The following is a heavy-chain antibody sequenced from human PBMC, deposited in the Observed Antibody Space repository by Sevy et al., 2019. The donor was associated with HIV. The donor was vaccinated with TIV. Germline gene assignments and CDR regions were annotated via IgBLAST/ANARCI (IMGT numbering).Heavy chain of an antibody. Sequence: SETLSLTCTVSGGSISRYYWSWIRQPPGKGLEWIGYISYSGSTNANPSLRSRVTISIDTFKNQFSLRLSSVSAADRAVYYCARGGGRTDWGMDVWGPGTTVTVSS. D-gene: IGHD1-1*01. CDR2: ISYSGST. CDR1: GGSISRYY. J-gene: IGHJ6*02. CDR3: ARGGGRTDWGMDV. V-gene: IGHV4-59*01.